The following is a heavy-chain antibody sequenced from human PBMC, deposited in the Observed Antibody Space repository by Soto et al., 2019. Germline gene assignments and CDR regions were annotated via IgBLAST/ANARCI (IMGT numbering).Heavy chain of an antibody. Sequence: VASVKVSCKASGYTYISYSMHWVRQAPGQRLEWMGGFDPEDGETIYAQKFQGRVTMTEDTSTDTAYMELSSLRSEDTAVYYCARDRQQLNWFDPWGQGTLVTVSS. D-gene: IGHD6-13*01. CDR1: GYTYISYS. J-gene: IGHJ5*02. CDR3: ARDRQQLNWFDP. CDR2: FDPEDGET. V-gene: IGHV1-24*01.